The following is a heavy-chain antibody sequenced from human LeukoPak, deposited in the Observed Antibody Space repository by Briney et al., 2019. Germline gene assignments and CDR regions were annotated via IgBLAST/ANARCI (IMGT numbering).Heavy chain of an antibody. D-gene: IGHD3-9*01. Sequence: TGGSLRLSCAASGFTFSSYGMHWVRQAPGKGLEWVAVISYDGSNKYYADSVKGRFTISRDNSKNTLYLQMNSLRAEDTAVYYCAKEGYDILTGYYSTYYFDYWGQGALVTVSS. CDR3: AKEGYDILTGYYSTYYFDY. J-gene: IGHJ4*02. CDR1: GFTFSSYG. V-gene: IGHV3-30*18. CDR2: ISYDGSNK.